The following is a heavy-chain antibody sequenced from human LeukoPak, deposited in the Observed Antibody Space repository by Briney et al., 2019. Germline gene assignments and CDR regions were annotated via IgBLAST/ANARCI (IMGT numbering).Heavy chain of an antibody. CDR1: GGSFSGYY. Sequence: SETLSLTCAVYGGSFSGYYWSWIRQPPGKGLEWMGEINHSGSTNYNPSLKSRVTISVDTSKNQFSLKLSSVTAADTAVYYCARSGGRYWGQGTLVTVSS. CDR3: ARSGGRY. CDR2: INHSGST. J-gene: IGHJ4*02. V-gene: IGHV4-34*01. D-gene: IGHD2-15*01.